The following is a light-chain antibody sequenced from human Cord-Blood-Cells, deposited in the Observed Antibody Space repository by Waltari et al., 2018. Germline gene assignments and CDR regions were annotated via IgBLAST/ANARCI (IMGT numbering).Light chain of an antibody. CDR1: QSISSC. CDR2: DAS. Sequence: DIQMTQSPSTLSASVGARVPFTCRASQSISSCLAWYQQKPGKAPKLLIYDASSLESGVPSRFSGSGSGTEFTLTISSLQPDDFATYYCQQYNSYSPWTFGQGTKVEIK. V-gene: IGKV1-5*01. CDR3: QQYNSYSPWT. J-gene: IGKJ1*01.